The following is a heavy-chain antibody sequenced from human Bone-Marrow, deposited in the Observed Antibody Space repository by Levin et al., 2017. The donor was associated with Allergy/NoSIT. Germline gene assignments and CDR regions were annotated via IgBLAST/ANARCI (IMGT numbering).Heavy chain of an antibody. V-gene: IGHV3-30-3*01. D-gene: IGHD6-19*01. CDR2: ISYDGSNK. CDR3: ANGYSSGWYERNVAFDI. J-gene: IGHJ3*02. Sequence: PGGSLRLSCAASGFTFSSYAMHWVRQAPGKGLEWVAVISYDGSNKYYADSVKGRFTISRDNSKNTLYLQMNSLRAEDTAVYYCANGYSSGWYERNVAFDIWGQGTMVTVSS. CDR1: GFTFSSYA.